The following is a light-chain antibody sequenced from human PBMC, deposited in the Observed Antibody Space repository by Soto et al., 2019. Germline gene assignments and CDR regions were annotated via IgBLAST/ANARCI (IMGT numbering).Light chain of an antibody. CDR1: QSVSYN. J-gene: IGKJ4*01. V-gene: IGKV3-15*01. CDR2: GAS. CDR3: QQYNKWPPLT. Sequence: EVVMTQSPATLSVSPGERATLSCRASQSVSYNLAWYQQRPGQAPRLLIYGASTRATGIPARFSGSGSGTEFTLTISSLQSEDFVVYYCQQYNKWPPLTFGGGTRVDIK.